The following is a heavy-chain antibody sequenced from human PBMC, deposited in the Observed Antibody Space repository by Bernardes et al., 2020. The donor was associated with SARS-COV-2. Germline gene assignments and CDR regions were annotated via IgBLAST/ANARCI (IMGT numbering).Heavy chain of an antibody. CDR3: ARGPWEYRSSSSYYYGMDV. V-gene: IGHV1-18*01. CDR1: GYASTSYG. D-gene: IGHD6-6*01. Sequence: ASVKVSCKASGYASTSYGISWVRQAPGQGLEWMGWISAYNGNKNYVQKFQGRVTMTTDTSTSTAYMELRSLRSDDTAVYYCARGPWEYRSSSSYYYGMDVWGKGTTVTVSS. J-gene: IGHJ6*04. CDR2: ISAYNGNK.